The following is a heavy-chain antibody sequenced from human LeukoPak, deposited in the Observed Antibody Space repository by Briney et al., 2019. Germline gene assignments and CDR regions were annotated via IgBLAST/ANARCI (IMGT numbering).Heavy chain of an antibody. J-gene: IGHJ4*02. Sequence: PSETLSLTCAVSGGSISSGGYSWSWIRQPPGKGLEWIGYIYYSGSTYYNPSLKSRVTISVDTSKNQFSLKLSSVTAADTAVYYCARDSYYYDSSGYYRFDYWGQGTLVTVSS. CDR1: GGSISSGGYS. CDR3: ARDSYYYDSSGYYRFDY. CDR2: IYYSGST. V-gene: IGHV4-30-4*07. D-gene: IGHD3-22*01.